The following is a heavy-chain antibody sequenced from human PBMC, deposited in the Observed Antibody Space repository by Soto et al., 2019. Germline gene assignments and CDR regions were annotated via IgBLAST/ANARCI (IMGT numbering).Heavy chain of an antibody. D-gene: IGHD3-10*01. V-gene: IGHV4-59*01. Sequence: QVQLQESGPGLVKPSETLSLTCTVSGGSISSYYWSWIRQPPGKGLEWIGYIYYSGSTNYNPSLKSRVTISVDTSKNQFSLKLSSVTAADTAVYYCARGYGSGNIDYWGQGTLVTVSS. CDR1: GGSISSYY. J-gene: IGHJ4*02. CDR3: ARGYGSGNIDY. CDR2: IYYSGST.